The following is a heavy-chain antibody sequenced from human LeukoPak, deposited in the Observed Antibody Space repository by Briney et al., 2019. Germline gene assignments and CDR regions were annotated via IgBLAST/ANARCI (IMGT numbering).Heavy chain of an antibody. D-gene: IGHD6-13*01. V-gene: IGHV3-21*01. Sequence: MSGGSLRLSCAASGFTFSDYSMNWVRQAPGKGLEWVSFIGSDGSFIYYADSVKGRFTISRDNAKNSLYLQMHSLRAEDTAVYYCARDLLLAAAPDHLPDYWGQGTLVTVSS. J-gene: IGHJ4*02. CDR2: IGSDGSFI. CDR3: ARDLLLAAAPDHLPDY. CDR1: GFTFSDYS.